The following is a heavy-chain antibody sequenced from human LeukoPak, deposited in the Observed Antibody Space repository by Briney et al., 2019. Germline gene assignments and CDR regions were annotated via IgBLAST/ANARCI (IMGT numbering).Heavy chain of an antibody. CDR2: ISTSGNT. Sequence: GGSLRLSCAASGFTFSDYAMAWVRQAPGKGPEWVSSISTSGNTYYADSVKGRFTISRDNSKDTLYLQMNSLTTEDTALYYCARGLRGNYDYWGQGTLVTVSS. CDR1: GFTFSDYA. J-gene: IGHJ4*02. D-gene: IGHD1-7*01. CDR3: ARGLRGNYDY. V-gene: IGHV3-23*01.